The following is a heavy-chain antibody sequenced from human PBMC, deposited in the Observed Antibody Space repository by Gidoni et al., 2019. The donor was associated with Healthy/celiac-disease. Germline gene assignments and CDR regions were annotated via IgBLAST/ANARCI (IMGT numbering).Heavy chain of an antibody. J-gene: IGHJ3*02. CDR1: GGSISSSSYY. Sequence: QLQLQESGPGLVKPSETLSLTCTVPGGSISSSSYYWGWIRQPPGKGLEWIGSIYYSGSTYYNPSLKSRVTISVDTSKNQFSLKLSSVTAADTAVYYCARDYGGNSNDAFDIWGQGTMVTVSS. V-gene: IGHV4-39*07. CDR3: ARDYGGNSNDAFDI. D-gene: IGHD4-17*01. CDR2: IYYSGST.